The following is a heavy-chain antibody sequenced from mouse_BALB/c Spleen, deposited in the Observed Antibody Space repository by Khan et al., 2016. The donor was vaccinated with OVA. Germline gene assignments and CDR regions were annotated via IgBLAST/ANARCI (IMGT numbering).Heavy chain of an antibody. D-gene: IGHD1-1*02. CDR1: GYTFTSYW. V-gene: IGHV1S41*01. CDR2: IVPGSDST. Sequence: DLVKPGASVKLSCKASGYTFTSYWINWIKQRPGQGLEWIGRIVPGSDSTYYNEMFKGKATLTVDTSSSTAYIQLSSLSSEDSAVYFCARAMGGKVPLDYWGQGTTLTLSS. CDR3: ARAMGGKVPLDY. J-gene: IGHJ2*01.